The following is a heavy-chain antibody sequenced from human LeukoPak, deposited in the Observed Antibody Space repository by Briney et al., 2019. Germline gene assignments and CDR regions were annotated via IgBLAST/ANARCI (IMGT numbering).Heavy chain of an antibody. Sequence: GGSLRLSCAASGFTFSSYAMHWVRQAPGKGLEYVSAISSNGGSTYYANSVKGRFTISRDNSKNTLYLQMGSLRAEDMAVYYCARVKGGNFGYYFDYWGQGTLVTVSS. CDR3: ARVKGGNFGYYFDY. J-gene: IGHJ4*02. D-gene: IGHD4-23*01. CDR2: ISSNGGST. V-gene: IGHV3-64*01. CDR1: GFTFSSYA.